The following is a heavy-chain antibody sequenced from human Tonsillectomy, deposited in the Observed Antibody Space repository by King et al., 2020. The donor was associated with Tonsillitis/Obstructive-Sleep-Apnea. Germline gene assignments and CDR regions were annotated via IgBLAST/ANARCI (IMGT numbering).Heavy chain of an antibody. CDR3: AKEGTAMVARHFDF. Sequence: VQLVGSGGGVVQPGRSLRLSCAASGFTFSSYGMQWVRQAPGKGLEWVAVISYDGNTKYYTDSVRGRFTISRDNCKNTLYLQVNSLRAEDTVVYYCAKEGTAMVARHFDFWGQGTLVTVSS. CDR2: ISYDGNTK. D-gene: IGHD5-18*01. CDR1: GFTFSSYG. J-gene: IGHJ4*02. V-gene: IGHV3-30*18.